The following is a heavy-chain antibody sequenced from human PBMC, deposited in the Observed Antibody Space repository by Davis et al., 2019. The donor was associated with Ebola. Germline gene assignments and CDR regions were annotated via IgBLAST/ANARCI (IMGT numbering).Heavy chain of an antibody. CDR2: ISSSGDNT. Sequence: GESLKISCAASGFTFINACMNWVRQAPGKGLEWVATISSSGDNTYYADSVKGRFTISRDNSKNTLFLQMNSLRAEDTAVYHCAKGSIAVALFDCWGQGTLVTVSS. V-gene: IGHV3-23*01. J-gene: IGHJ4*02. CDR3: AKGSIAVALFDC. CDR1: GFTFINAC. D-gene: IGHD6-19*01.